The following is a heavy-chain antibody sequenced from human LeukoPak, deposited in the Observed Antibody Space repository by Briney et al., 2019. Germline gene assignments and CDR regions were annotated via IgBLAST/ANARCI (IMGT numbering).Heavy chain of an antibody. D-gene: IGHD1-7*01. CDR3: AKDAIPGNSIWDYFAS. Sequence: GGSLRLSCAASGFTFNICAMSWVRQAPGKGLEWVSSIISSDIYYSYSVTGRCSFSIDNSNNTLYLYLHSLRAEDSAVYYCAKDAIPGNSIWDYFASWGQGTLVTVSS. CDR2: IISSDI. CDR1: GFTFNICA. V-gene: IGHV3-23*01. J-gene: IGHJ4*02.